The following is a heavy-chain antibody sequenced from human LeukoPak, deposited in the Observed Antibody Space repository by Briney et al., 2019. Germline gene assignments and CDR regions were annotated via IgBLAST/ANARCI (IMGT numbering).Heavy chain of an antibody. V-gene: IGHV3-30*18. D-gene: IGHD2-15*01. CDR2: ISYDGSNK. Sequence: GGSLRLSCAASGFTFSSYGMHWVRQAPGKGLEWVAVISYDGSNKYYADSVKGRFTISRDNSKNTLYLQMNSLRAEDTAVYYCAKDWGAWELLQYYFDYWGQGTLVTVSS. CDR3: AKDWGAWELLQYYFDY. CDR1: GFTFSSYG. J-gene: IGHJ4*02.